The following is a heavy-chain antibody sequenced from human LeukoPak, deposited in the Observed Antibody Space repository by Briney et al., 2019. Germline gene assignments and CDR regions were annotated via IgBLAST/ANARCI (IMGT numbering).Heavy chain of an antibody. J-gene: IGHJ4*02. CDR1: GYSFTSFY. CDR3: ARVEARSSDDSGYPF. Sequence: GASVKVSCKASGYSFTSFYVHWVRQAPGQGPEWMGRINPNNGGTKYARQFQGRITLTRDTSITTAYMDLTRLTSNDTAVYYCARVEARSSDDSGYPFWGQGTLVSVSS. D-gene: IGHD5-12*01. V-gene: IGHV1-2*02. CDR2: INPNNGGT.